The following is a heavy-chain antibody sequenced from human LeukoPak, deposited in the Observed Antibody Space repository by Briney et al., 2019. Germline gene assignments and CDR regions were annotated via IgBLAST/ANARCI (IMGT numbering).Heavy chain of an antibody. J-gene: IGHJ5*02. CDR3: AREHCSSTSCPKLNWFDP. D-gene: IGHD2-2*01. CDR2: ISSSSSTI. CDR1: GSTFSSYS. V-gene: IGHV3-48*01. Sequence: PGGSLRLSCAASGSTFSSYSMNWVRQAPGKGLEWVSYISSSSSTIYYADSVKGRFTISRDRAKNSLYLQMNSLRAEDTAVYYCAREHCSSTSCPKLNWFDPWGQGTLVTVSS.